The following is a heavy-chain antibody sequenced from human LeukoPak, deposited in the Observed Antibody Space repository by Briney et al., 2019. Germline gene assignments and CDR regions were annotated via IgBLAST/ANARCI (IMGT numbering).Heavy chain of an antibody. CDR2: ISSSSSTI. V-gene: IGHV3-48*01. J-gene: IGHJ5*02. CDR1: GFTFSSYS. CDR3: ARDGGCSSTSCYSRFNWFDP. D-gene: IGHD2-2*01. Sequence: AGGSLRHSCAASGFTFSSYSMNWVRQAPGKGLEWVSYISSSSSTIYYADSVEGRFTISRDNAKNSLYLQMNSLRAEDTAVYYCARDGGCSSTSCYSRFNWFDPWGQGTLVTVSS.